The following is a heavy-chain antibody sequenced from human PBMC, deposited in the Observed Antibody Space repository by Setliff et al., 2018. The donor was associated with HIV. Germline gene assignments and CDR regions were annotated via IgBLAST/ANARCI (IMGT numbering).Heavy chain of an antibody. CDR1: GDSTTRGSYY. CDR2: IYTSGKT. Sequence: SETLSLTCTVSGDSTTRGSYYWSWIRQPAGKGLEWIGHIYTSGKTHYSPSLKSRITISADTSKNQLSLNLSSVTAADTAVYYCARAAYSGTYLWEPATDLWGRGTLVTVSS. D-gene: IGHD1-26*01. J-gene: IGHJ2*01. V-gene: IGHV4-61*09. CDR3: ARAAYSGTYLWEPATDL.